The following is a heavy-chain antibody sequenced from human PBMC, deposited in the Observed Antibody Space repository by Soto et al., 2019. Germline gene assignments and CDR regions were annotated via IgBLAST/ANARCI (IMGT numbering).Heavy chain of an antibody. CDR1: GFICSSYD. J-gene: IGHJ3*02. CDR3: AKATATSGGAFEI. V-gene: IGHV3-23*01. D-gene: IGHD1-1*01. CDR2: ILVGGST. Sequence: LRLSCAVSGFICSSYDMSWVRQAPGKGLEWVSTILVGGSTHYEDAVKGRFTISRDTSKNTVYLQMNSLTAGDTAVYYCAKATATSGGAFEIYGQGTMVTVSS.